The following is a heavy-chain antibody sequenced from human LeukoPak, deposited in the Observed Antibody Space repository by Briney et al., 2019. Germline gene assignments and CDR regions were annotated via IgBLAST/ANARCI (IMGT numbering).Heavy chain of an antibody. J-gene: IGHJ5*02. CDR2: ITSDGSGK. D-gene: IGHD3-16*01. CDR3: ARANPGDLTP. CDR1: GFTFTKYW. Sequence: GGSLRLSCAASGFTFTKYWIHWVRHAPGEGPVWVSRITSDGSGKNYADSVKGRFTISRDNAKNTAYLQMNSLRPEDTAVYYCARANPGDLTPWGQGTLVIVSS. V-gene: IGHV3-74*01.